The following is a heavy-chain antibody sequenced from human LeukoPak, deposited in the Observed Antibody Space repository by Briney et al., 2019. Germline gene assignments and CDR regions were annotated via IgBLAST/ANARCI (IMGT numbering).Heavy chain of an antibody. V-gene: IGHV1-8*01. CDR1: GYTFTSYD. J-gene: IGHJ4*02. Sequence: ASVKVSCKASGYTFTSYDINWVRQATGQGLEWMGWMNPNSGNTGYAQKFQGRVTMTRNTSISTAYMELSSLRSEATAVYYCARTEFGWGSYPSFYWGQGPLVTVS. D-gene: IGHD3-16*02. CDR3: ARTEFGWGSYPSFY. CDR2: MNPNSGNT.